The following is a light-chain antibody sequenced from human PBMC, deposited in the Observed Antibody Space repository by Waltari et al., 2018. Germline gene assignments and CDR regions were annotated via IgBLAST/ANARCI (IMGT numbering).Light chain of an antibody. J-gene: IGKJ1*01. Sequence: EIVLTQSPGTLSLSPGERATLACRASQTVSSNDLAWFQQKSGQAPKLLIFVASTRATVIPDRFSGSGSGTDFTRTISRLEPEDFAVYYCQQYGGSPLTFGQGSKVEIK. V-gene: IGKV3-20*01. CDR1: QTVSSND. CDR3: QQYGGSPLT. CDR2: VAS.